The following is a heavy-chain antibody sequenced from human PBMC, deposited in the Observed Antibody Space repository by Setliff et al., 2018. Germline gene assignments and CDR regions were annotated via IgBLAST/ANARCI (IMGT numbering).Heavy chain of an antibody. D-gene: IGHD2-21*02. Sequence: SGPTLVNPTQTLTLTCTFSGFSLSTSGVGVGWIRQPPGKALEWLALIYWDDDKRYSPSLKSRLTITKDTSKNQVVLTMTNMDPVDTATYYCAHSNCGGDCYSDNWFDPWDQGTLVTAPQ. CDR1: GFSLSTSGVG. J-gene: IGHJ5*02. CDR3: AHSNCGGDCYSDNWFDP. V-gene: IGHV2-5*02. CDR2: IYWDDDK.